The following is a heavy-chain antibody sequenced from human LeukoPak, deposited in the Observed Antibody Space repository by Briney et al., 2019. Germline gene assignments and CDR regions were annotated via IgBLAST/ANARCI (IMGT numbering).Heavy chain of an antibody. CDR1: GYSINSGHY. CDR3: ARGRYSSSRTWFDP. CDR2: IYRSGST. D-gene: IGHD6-13*01. Sequence: SETLSLTCTVSGYSINSGHYWGWIRQPPGKGLEWIAIIYRSGSTYYSPSLKSRVTISVDTSKNQFSLKLSSVTAADTAVYYCARGRYSSSRTWFDPWGQGTLVTVSS. V-gene: IGHV4-38-2*02. J-gene: IGHJ5*02.